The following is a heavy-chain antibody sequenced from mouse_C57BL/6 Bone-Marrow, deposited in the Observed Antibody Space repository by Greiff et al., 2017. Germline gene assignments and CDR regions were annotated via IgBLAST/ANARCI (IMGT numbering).Heavy chain of an antibody. J-gene: IGHJ3*01. CDR3: ARGGYLSWFAY. D-gene: IGHD2-3*01. Sequence: QVQLQQPGAELVMPGASVKLSCKASGYTFTSYWMHWVKQRPGQGLEWIGDIDPSDSYTNYNHKFKGKSTLTVDKSSSTAYMQLSSLTSEDSAVYYCARGGYLSWFAYWGRGTLVTVSA. V-gene: IGHV1-69*01. CDR1: GYTFTSYW. CDR2: IDPSDSYT.